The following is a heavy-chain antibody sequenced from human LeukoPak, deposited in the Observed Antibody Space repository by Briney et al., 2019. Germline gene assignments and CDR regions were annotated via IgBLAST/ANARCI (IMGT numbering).Heavy chain of an antibody. CDR1: GFTFSDYY. D-gene: IGHD5-12*01. CDR3: ARAPVATMADY. J-gene: IGHJ4*02. Sequence: PGESLRLSCAASGFTFSDYYMSWIRQAPGKGLEWVSYISSSSSYTNYADSVKGRFTISRDNAKNSLYLQMNSLRAEDTAVYYCARAPVATMADYWGQGTLVTVSS. CDR2: ISSSSSYT. V-gene: IGHV3-11*06.